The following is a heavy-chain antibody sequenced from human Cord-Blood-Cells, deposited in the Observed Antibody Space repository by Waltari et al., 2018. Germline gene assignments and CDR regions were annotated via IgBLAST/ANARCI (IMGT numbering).Heavy chain of an antibody. Sequence: GGSLRLSCAASGFTFSDYYMSWIRQAPGKGLEWVSYISSSGSTIYYADSVKGRFTISRDNAKNSLYLQMNSLRAEDTAVYYCASGGDEYCSSTSCYAFDIWGQGTMVTVSS. D-gene: IGHD2-2*01. CDR1: GFTFSDYY. CDR2: ISSSGSTI. V-gene: IGHV3-11*04. J-gene: IGHJ3*02. CDR3: ASGGDEYCSSTSCYAFDI.